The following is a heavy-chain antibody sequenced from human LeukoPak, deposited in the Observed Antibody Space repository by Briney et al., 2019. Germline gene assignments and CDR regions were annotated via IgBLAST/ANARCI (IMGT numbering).Heavy chain of an antibody. CDR2: IWYDGSNK. D-gene: IGHD6-19*01. CDR1: GFTFSSYG. V-gene: IGHV3-33*01. J-gene: IGHJ4*02. CDR3: ARALPSGWHFFDY. Sequence: GRPLRLSCAASGFTFSSYGMHWVRQAPGKGLEWVAVIWYDGSNKYYADSVKGRFTISRDNSKNTLYLQMNSLRAEDTAVYYCARALPSGWHFFDYWGQGTLVTVSS.